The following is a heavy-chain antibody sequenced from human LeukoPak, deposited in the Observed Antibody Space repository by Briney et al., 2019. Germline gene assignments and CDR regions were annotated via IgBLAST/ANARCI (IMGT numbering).Heavy chain of an antibody. D-gene: IGHD3-16*01. J-gene: IGHJ3*01. CDR1: GYTFTAYY. Sequence: ASVKVSCKASGYTFTAYYMHWVREAPGQGLEWMGWINPHSGETSCAKNFQGRVTMTRDTSISTVNMELSRLRSDATAVYYCAREEGGFDAFDVWGQGTMVTVS. CDR3: AREEGGFDAFDV. CDR2: INPHSGET. V-gene: IGHV1-2*02.